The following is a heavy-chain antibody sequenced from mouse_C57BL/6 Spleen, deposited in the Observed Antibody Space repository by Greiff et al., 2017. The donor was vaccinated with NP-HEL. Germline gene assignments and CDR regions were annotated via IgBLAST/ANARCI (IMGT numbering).Heavy chain of an antibody. CDR1: GFTFSDYY. CDR2: ISNGGGST. D-gene: IGHD2-1*01. V-gene: IGHV5-12*01. CDR3: ARGEGNPYYYAMDY. Sequence: EVMLVESGGGLVQPGGSLKLSCAASGFTFSDYYMYWVRQTPEKRLEWVAYISNGGGSTYYPDTVKGRFTISRDNAKKTLYLQMSRLKSEDTAMYYCARGEGNPYYYAMDYWGQGTSVTVSS. J-gene: IGHJ4*01.